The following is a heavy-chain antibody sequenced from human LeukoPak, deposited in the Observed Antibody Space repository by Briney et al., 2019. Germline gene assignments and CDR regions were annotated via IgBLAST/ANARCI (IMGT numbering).Heavy chain of an antibody. D-gene: IGHD5/OR15-5a*01. CDR1: AITFSNSW. CDR2: IKEDGSET. J-gene: IGHJ4*02. V-gene: IGHV3-7*04. Sequence: PVGSLRLSCTASAITFSNSWMSWVRQAPGKGLEWVANIKEDGSETNYVDSVKGRFTISRDNAKNSLFLQMNSLRGEDTAIYYCARHLAGDSLYRHFDYWGQGNLVTVSS. CDR3: ARHLAGDSLYRHFDY.